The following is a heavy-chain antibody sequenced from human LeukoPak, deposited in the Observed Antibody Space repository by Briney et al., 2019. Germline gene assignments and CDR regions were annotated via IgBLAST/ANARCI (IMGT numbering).Heavy chain of an antibody. J-gene: IGHJ6*02. CDR3: ARLKYIPYYNYDLDV. CDR2: IYHSGST. CDR1: GGSTNSDY. Sequence: SETLSLTCTVSGGSTNSDYWSWIRQPPGKGLEWIGYIYHSGSTNYNPSLKSRVIISLDTSENQFSLNLSSVTAADTAVYYCARLKYIPYYNYDLDVWGQGTTVTVSS. D-gene: IGHD2-2*02. V-gene: IGHV4-59*08.